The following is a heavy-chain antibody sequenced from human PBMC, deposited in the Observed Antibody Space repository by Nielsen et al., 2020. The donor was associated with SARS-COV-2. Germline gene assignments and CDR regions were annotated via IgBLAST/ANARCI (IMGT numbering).Heavy chain of an antibody. Sequence: GGSLRLSCAASGFIFSAFYMNWVRQAPGKVLEWVSSISTSGNNIHYADSVKGRFTVSRDNAKNSLYLQMNSLRAEDTAVYYCVTTTVTTFDYWGQGTLVTVSS. J-gene: IGHJ4*02. CDR2: ISTSGNNI. CDR1: GFIFSAFY. V-gene: IGHV3-21*01. D-gene: IGHD4-17*01. CDR3: VTTTVTTFDY.